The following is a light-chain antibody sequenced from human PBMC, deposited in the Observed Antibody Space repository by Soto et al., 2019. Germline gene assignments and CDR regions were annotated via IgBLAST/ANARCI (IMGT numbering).Light chain of an antibody. V-gene: IGKV1-5*01. CDR1: QSINAW. CDR2: DVS. J-gene: IGKJ1*01. Sequence: DIQMTQAPSTISASVGDRVTITCRASQSINAWLAWYQQKPGKAPKLLIYDVSTLDSGVPSRFSGSASGTEFTLTISSLESDDFATYYCQQYSDSPWTFGQGTKVEIK. CDR3: QQYSDSPWT.